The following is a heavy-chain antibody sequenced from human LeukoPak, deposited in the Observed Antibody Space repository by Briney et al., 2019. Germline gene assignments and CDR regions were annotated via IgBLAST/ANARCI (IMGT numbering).Heavy chain of an antibody. CDR3: ARAGYDSSVHTGDY. CDR1: GGSFSGYY. V-gene: IGHV4-34*01. J-gene: IGHJ4*02. D-gene: IGHD3-22*01. Sequence: SETLSLTCAVYGGSFSGYYWSWIRQPPGKGLEWIGEINHSGSTNYNPSLKSRVTISVDTSKNQFSLKLNSVTAADTAVYYCARAGYDSSVHTGDYWGQGTLVTVSS. CDR2: INHSGST.